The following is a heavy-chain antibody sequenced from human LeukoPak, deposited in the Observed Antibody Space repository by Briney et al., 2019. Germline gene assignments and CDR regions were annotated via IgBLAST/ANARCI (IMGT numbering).Heavy chain of an antibody. CDR2: ISSNGGST. D-gene: IGHD4-17*01. V-gene: IGHV3-64*01. J-gene: IGHJ6*03. CDR3: AKNTGGTVTTGYYYYMDV. Sequence: GGSLRLSCAASGLTFSSYAMHWARHAPGKGLEYVSAISSNGGSTYYANSVKGRFTISRDNSKNTLYLQMNSLRAEDTAVYYCAKNTGGTVTTGYYYYMDVWGKGTTVTVSS. CDR1: GLTFSSYA.